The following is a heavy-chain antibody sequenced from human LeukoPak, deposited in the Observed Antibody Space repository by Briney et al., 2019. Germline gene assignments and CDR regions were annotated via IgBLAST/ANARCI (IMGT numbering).Heavy chain of an antibody. Sequence: ASVKVSCKASGYTFTSYGISWVRQAPGQGLEWMGWISAYNGNTNYAQKLQGRVTMTTDTSTSTAYMELRSLRSDDTAVYYCARRVTMIVVGYYYYYYMDVWGKGPRSPSP. CDR1: GYTFTSYG. D-gene: IGHD3-22*01. CDR2: ISAYNGNT. J-gene: IGHJ6*03. CDR3: ARRVTMIVVGYYYYYYMDV. V-gene: IGHV1-18*01.